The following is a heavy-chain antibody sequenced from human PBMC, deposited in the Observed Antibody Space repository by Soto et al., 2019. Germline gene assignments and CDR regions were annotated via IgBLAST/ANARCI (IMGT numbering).Heavy chain of an antibody. Sequence: PGGSLRLSCAASGFTFTDHGMHWVRQAPGKGLEWVSYISSSSSYTNYADSVKGRFTISRDNAKNSLYLQMNSLRAEDTAVYYCARDHYGPGWFDPWGQGTLVTVSS. D-gene: IGHD3-10*01. CDR3: ARDHYGPGWFDP. V-gene: IGHV3-11*05. J-gene: IGHJ5*02. CDR2: ISSSSSYT. CDR1: GFTFTDHG.